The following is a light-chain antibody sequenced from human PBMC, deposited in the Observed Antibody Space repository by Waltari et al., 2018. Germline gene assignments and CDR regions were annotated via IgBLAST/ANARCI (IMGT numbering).Light chain of an antibody. CDR3: QQYDSESYT. CDR2: RAS. V-gene: IGKV1-5*03. Sequence: DIQMTQSPSTLSASVGDKVTITCRAKESISNWLAWYQHKPGTAPKLLIYRASTLERGVPSRFIGAGSGTEFTLTISSLQPDDFATYYCQQYDSESYTFGQGTKLEIK. J-gene: IGKJ2*01. CDR1: ESISNW.